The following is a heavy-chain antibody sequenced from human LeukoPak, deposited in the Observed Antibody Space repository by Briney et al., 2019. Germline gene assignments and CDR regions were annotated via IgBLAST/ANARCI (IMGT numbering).Heavy chain of an antibody. D-gene: IGHD6-6*01. CDR3: ARGGSSSLYFDY. CDR1: GGTFSSYA. Sequence: SVKVSCKASGGTFSSYAISWVRQAPGQGLEWMGRIIPILGIANYAQKFQGRVTITADKSTSTAYMELSSLRSEDTAVYYCARGGSSSLYFDYWGQGTLVTVSS. CDR2: IIPILGIA. J-gene: IGHJ4*02. V-gene: IGHV1-69*04.